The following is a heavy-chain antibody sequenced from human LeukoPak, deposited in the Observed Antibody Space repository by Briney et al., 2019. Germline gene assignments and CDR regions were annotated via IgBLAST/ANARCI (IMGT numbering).Heavy chain of an antibody. D-gene: IGHD6-6*01. J-gene: IGHJ4*02. CDR3: ARGGTARPDY. V-gene: IGHV3-48*04. Sequence: GGSLRLSCAASGFTFSNYGMNWARQAPGSGLQWVSYISSGRPTTNYAASVRGRFTVSRDNAKSSLYLQMTNLRVDDTGVYYCARGGTARPDYWGQGTLVTVSS. CDR2: ISSGRPTT. CDR1: GFTFSNYG.